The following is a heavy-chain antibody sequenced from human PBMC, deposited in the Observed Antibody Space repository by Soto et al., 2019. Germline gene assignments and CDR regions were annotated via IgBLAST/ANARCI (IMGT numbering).Heavy chain of an antibody. CDR1: CGSISSGDYY. J-gene: IGHJ3*02. Sequence: SETLSLTCTVSCGSISSGDYYWSWIRQPPGKGLEWIGYIYYSGSTYYNPSLKCRVTISVDTSKNQSSLKLSSVTAAHTAVYNCARDAHIVARTRGAFDIWG. D-gene: IGHD6-6*01. CDR3: ARDAHIVARTRGAFDI. V-gene: IGHV4-30-4*01. CDR2: IYYSGST.